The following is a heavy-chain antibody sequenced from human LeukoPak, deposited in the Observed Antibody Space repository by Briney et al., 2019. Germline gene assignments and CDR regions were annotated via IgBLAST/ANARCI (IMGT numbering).Heavy chain of an antibody. CDR3: ARGVAGAGNAPYYYYYYMDV. Sequence: ASVKVSCKASGGTFSSYAISWVRQAPGQGLEWMGRIIPIFGTANYAQKFQGRVTITTDESTSTAYMELSSLRSEDTAVYYCARGVAGAGNAPYYYYYYMDVWGKGTTVTVSS. CDR1: GGTFSSYA. V-gene: IGHV1-69*05. CDR2: IIPIFGTA. D-gene: IGHD6-19*01. J-gene: IGHJ6*03.